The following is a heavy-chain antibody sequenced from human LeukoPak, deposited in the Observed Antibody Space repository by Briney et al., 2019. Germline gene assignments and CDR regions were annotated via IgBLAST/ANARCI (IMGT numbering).Heavy chain of an antibody. CDR3: ARDGDTSSGWYGYSDY. V-gene: IGHV1-2*02. CDR2: INPNSGGT. CDR1: GYTFTGYY. J-gene: IGHJ4*02. Sequence: GASVKVSCKASGYTFTGYYMHWVRQAPGQGLEWMGWINPNSGGTNYAQKFQGRVTMTRDTSISTAYMELSRLRSDDTAVYYCARDGDTSSGWYGYSDYWGQGTLVTVSS. D-gene: IGHD6-19*01.